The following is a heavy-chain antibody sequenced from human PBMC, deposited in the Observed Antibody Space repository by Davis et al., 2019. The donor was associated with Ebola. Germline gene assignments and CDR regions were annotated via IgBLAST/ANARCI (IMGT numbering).Heavy chain of an antibody. V-gene: IGHV1-18*04. CDR2: INPHNGNT. D-gene: IGHD3-3*02. CDR1: GYTFTSYG. J-gene: IGHJ4*02. CDR3: ARDLSPKGFDY. Sequence: AASVKVSCKASGYTFTSYGITWVRQAPGQGLEWMGWINPHNGNTNYAQSVQGRVTMTTDTSTTTAYMEVGSLRSDDTAVYYCARDLSPKGFDYWGQGTLVTVSS.